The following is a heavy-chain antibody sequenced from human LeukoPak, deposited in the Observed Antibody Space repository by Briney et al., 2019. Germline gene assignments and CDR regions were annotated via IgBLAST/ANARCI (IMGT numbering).Heavy chain of an antibody. V-gene: IGHV3-11*04. CDR1: GFTFSDYY. D-gene: IGHD3-22*01. J-gene: IGHJ4*02. Sequence: GGSLRLSCAASGFTFSDYYMSWIRQAPGKGLEWVSYISSSGSTIYYADSVKGRFTISRDNAKNSLYLQMNSLRAEDTAVYYCTRARDYYDSSGYYSPGLDYWGQGTLVTVSS. CDR2: ISSSGSTI. CDR3: TRARDYYDSSGYYSPGLDY.